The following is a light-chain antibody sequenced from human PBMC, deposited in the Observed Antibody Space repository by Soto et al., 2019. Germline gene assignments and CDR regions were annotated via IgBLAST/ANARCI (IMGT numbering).Light chain of an antibody. CDR3: QQYGGSQGFT. CDR1: QSVSRSY. V-gene: IGKV3-20*01. J-gene: IGKJ3*01. CDR2: GAS. Sequence: EIVLTQSPGTLSLSPGERATVSCRASQSVSRSYLAWYQQKPGQAPMLLIYGASNRATGLPDTFSGSGSGTDFTLTISRLEPEDFSVDYCQQYGGSQGFTFGPGTKVDIK.